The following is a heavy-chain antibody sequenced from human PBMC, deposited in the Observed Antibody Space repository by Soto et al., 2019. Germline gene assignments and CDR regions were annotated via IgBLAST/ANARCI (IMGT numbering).Heavy chain of an antibody. CDR2: INPATGAA. CDR3: ARGGGVGVAGSAAFDM. V-gene: IGHV1-2*02. Sequence: QLHLVQSGAVVKKPGASVTVSCSASGYPVTAYYMHWVRQAPGRGLEWMGGINPATGAAKYTPTFQGSVPMPRDTSTSTVFMELRRLTSADPAAFYCARGGGVGVAGSAAFDMWGQGTLVTVSS. CDR1: GYPVTAYY. J-gene: IGHJ3*02. D-gene: IGHD3-3*01.